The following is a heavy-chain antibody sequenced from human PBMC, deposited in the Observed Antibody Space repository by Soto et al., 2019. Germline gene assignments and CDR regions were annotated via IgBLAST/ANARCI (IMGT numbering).Heavy chain of an antibody. Sequence: GGSLRLSCSASGFTFTNYAMHWVRQAPGKGLEHVSTISTNGGSAYYADSVRGRFTISRDNSRSTLFLHMNSPRSEDTAVYYCAIVRVVDSPLDHWGQGTLVTVSS. CDR2: ISTNGGSA. CDR1: GFTFTNYA. CDR3: AIVRVVDSPLDH. V-gene: IGHV3-64*04. D-gene: IGHD2-15*01. J-gene: IGHJ4*02.